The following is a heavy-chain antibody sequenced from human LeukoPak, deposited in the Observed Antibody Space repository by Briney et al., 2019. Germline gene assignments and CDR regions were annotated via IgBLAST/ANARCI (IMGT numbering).Heavy chain of an antibody. D-gene: IGHD3-3*01. CDR3: ARKLNFWSGYAVSDY. V-gene: IGHV3-21*01. CDR2: ISSSSSYI. J-gene: IGHJ4*02. CDR1: GFTFSSYS. Sequence: GGSLRLSCAASGFTFSSYSMNWVRQAPGKGLEWVSPISSSSSYIYYADSVKGRFTISRDNAKNSLYLQMNSLRAEDTAVYYCARKLNFWSGYAVSDYWGQGTLVTVSS.